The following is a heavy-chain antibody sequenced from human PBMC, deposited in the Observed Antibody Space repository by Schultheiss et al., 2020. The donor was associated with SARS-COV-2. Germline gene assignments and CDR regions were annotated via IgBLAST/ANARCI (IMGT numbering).Heavy chain of an antibody. CDR1: GGSISSSSYY. J-gene: IGHJ6*04. CDR3: ARDGAPRIWSGSGGMDV. V-gene: IGHV4-39*02. CDR2: IYYSGST. D-gene: IGHD3-3*01. Sequence: SETLSLTCTVSGGSISSSSYYWGWIRQPPGKGLEWIGSIYYSGSTSYNPSLKSRVTISVDTSKNQFSLKLSSVTAADAAVYYCARDGAPRIWSGSGGMDVWGKGTTVTVSS.